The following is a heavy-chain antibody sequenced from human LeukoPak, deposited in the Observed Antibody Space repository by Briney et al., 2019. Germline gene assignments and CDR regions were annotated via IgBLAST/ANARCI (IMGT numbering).Heavy chain of an antibody. CDR2: INTSGATT. J-gene: IGHJ6*02. D-gene: IGHD6-19*01. Sequence: GASVKVSCKTSGYTFSRHYIHWVRQAPGQGLEWLGIINTSGATTRYGQNFKGRVTATRDTSTSTVYMEMSSLNSEDTAVYYCARGLESSGWYGMDVWGQGTTIIVFS. CDR3: ARGLESSGWYGMDV. CDR1: GYTFSRHY. V-gene: IGHV1-46*01.